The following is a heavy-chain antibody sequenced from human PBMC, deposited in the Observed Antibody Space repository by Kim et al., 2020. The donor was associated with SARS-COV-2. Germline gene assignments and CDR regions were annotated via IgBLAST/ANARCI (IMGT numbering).Heavy chain of an antibody. D-gene: IGHD6-19*01. CDR1: GFSISTSA. V-gene: IGHV3-23*01. CDR2: ISASGGST. Sequence: GGSLRLSCAASGFSISTSAMSWVRQAPGKGLEWVSSISASGGSTSYADSVNGQFTISRDTSKNTLYLQMMSLRAEDTAVYYCATRSAGRNFDHWGQGTLV. CDR3: ATRSAGRNFDH. J-gene: IGHJ4*02.